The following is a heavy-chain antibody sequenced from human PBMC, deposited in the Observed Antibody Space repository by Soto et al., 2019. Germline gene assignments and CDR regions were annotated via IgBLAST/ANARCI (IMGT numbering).Heavy chain of an antibody. D-gene: IGHD3-16*01. V-gene: IGHV1-18*01. CDR2: INVYNGNT. Sequence: QGKLVQSGAEVKKPGASVKVSCKASGYTFSSSSISWVRQAPGQGLECMGWINVYNGNTKYAQSLQGRVSMTTDTSSGTAYLELRSLRSDDTAVYYCARNASGGFDSWGQGTLVTVSS. CDR3: ARNASGGFDS. CDR1: GYTFSSSS. J-gene: IGHJ4*02.